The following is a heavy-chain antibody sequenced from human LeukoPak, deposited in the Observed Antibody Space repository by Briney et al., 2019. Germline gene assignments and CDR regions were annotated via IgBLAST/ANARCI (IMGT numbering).Heavy chain of an antibody. Sequence: PSETLSLTCTVSGGSISSYYWSWIRQPPGKGLEWIGYIYYSGSTNYNPSLKSRVTISVDTSKNQFSLKLSSVTAADTAVYYCASGGLDTAMVPFDYWGQGTLVTVSS. CDR3: ASGGLDTAMVPFDY. CDR2: IYYSGST. J-gene: IGHJ4*02. V-gene: IGHV4-59*08. CDR1: GGSISSYY. D-gene: IGHD5-18*01.